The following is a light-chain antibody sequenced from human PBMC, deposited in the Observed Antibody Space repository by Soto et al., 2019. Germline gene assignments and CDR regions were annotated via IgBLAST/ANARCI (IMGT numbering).Light chain of an antibody. CDR2: DAS. CDR1: QTISTY. V-gene: IGKV1-39*01. J-gene: IGKJ2*01. Sequence: DIQMTQSPSSLSASVGDRVTITCRASQTISTYLNWYQQKPGKAPRLLIYDASSLVSEVPSRFSGSGSRTDFTLTIVSLQAEDCSNCYSQQSDSTPYTFGQGTKVEI. CDR3: QQSDSTPYT.